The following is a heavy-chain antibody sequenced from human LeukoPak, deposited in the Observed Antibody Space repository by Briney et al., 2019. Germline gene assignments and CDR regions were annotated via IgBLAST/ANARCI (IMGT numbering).Heavy chain of an antibody. CDR2: TNRDDSDT. D-gene: IGHD3-22*01. Sequence: GGSLRLSCAASGFTFSGYWMHWVRQAPGKGLVWVSRTNRDDSDTSYADSVKGRFTISRDKAKSTLYLQMNSLRVEGTAVYYCARSANYFDTSGQDYWGQGTLVTVS. J-gene: IGHJ4*02. CDR1: GFTFSGYW. CDR3: ARSANYFDTSGQDY. V-gene: IGHV3-74*01.